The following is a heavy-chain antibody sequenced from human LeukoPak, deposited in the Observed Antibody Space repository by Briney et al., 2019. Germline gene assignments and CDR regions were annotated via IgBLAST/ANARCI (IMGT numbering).Heavy chain of an antibody. CDR1: GFTFSDAW. Sequence: PGGSLRLSCVASGFTFSDAWMSWVRQAPGKGLEWVGRIKSKIDGGTIDYAASVKGRFTISRDDSRNTLYLQMNSLKTEDTAVYYCTTRRQDGWWGQGTLVTVSS. J-gene: IGHJ4*02. V-gene: IGHV3-15*01. CDR3: TTRRQDGW. CDR2: IKSKIDGGTI. D-gene: IGHD2-15*01.